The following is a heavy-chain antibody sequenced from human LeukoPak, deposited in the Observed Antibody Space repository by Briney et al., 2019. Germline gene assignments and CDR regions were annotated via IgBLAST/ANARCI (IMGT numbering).Heavy chain of an antibody. CDR3: ATDSYYYDSSGYFY. Sequence: ASVKVSCKVSGYTLTELSMHWVRQAPGKGLEWMGGFDPEDGETIYAQKFQGRVTMTEDTSTDTAYMELSSLRSEDTAVYYCATDSYYYDSSGYFYWGQGTLSPSPQ. CDR2: FDPEDGET. J-gene: IGHJ4*02. CDR1: GYTLTELS. D-gene: IGHD3-22*01. V-gene: IGHV1-24*01.